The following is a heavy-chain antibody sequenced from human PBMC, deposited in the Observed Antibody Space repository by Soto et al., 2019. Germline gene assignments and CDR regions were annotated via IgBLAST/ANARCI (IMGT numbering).Heavy chain of an antibody. CDR3: ARGHGLGDYYYYGMDV. CDR2: IYYSGST. D-gene: IGHD3-10*01. J-gene: IGHJ6*02. CDR1: GGSISSGDYY. Sequence: QVQLQESGPGLVKPSQTLSLTCTVSGGSISSGDYYWSWIRQPPGKGLEWIGYIYYSGSTYYNPSLKSRVTISVDTSKNPFSLKLSSVTAADTAVYYCARGHGLGDYYYYGMDVWGQGTTVTVSS. V-gene: IGHV4-30-4*01.